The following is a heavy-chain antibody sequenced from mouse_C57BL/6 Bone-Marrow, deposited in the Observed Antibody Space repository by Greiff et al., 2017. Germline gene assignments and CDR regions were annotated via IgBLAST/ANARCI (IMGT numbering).Heavy chain of an antibody. Sequence: VQLQQSGSELRSPGSSVKLSCKDSDSEVFPTAYMSWVRQKPGHGFEWIGGILPSIGRTIYGEKFEDKATLDADTLSNTAYLELNSLTSEDSAIYYCARGGIYYDYDGFAYWGQGTLVTVSA. CDR3: ARGGIYYDYDGFAY. D-gene: IGHD2-4*01. V-gene: IGHV15-2*01. CDR1: DSEVFPTAY. CDR2: ILPSIGRT. J-gene: IGHJ3*01.